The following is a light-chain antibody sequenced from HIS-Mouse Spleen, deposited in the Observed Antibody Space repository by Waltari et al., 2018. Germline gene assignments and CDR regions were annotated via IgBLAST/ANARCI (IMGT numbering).Light chain of an antibody. J-gene: IGLJ2*01. CDR1: ALPKKF. CDR3: YSTDSSGNHRV. Sequence: SYQLTQPPSLSVSPGQTARTPSSGDALPKKFAYWYQQKSGQAPVLVIYEDSKRPSGIPERFSGSSSGTMATLTISGAQVEDEADYYCYSTDSSGNHRVFGGGTKLTVL. V-gene: IGLV3-10*01. CDR2: EDS.